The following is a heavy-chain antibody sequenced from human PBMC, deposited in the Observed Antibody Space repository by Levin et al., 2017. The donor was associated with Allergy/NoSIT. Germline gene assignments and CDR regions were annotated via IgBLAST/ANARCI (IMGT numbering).Heavy chain of an antibody. J-gene: IGHJ3*02. CDR2: IYYSGST. CDR3: ARDRGTPNDAFDI. D-gene: IGHD3-10*01. V-gene: IGHV4-31*03. CDR1: GGSISSGGYY. Sequence: SETLSLTCTVSGGSISSGGYYWSWIRQHPGKGLEWIGYIYYSGSTYYNPSLKSRVTISVDTSKNQFSLKLSSVTAADTAVYYCARDRGTPNDAFDIWGQGTMVTVSS.